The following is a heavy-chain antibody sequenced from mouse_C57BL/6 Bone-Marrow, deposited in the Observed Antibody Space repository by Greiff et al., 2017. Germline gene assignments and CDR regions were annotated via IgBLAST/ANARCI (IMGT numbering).Heavy chain of an antibody. CDR3: ARHYCNEDFDY. J-gene: IGHJ2*01. CDR1: DYEFPSHH. V-gene: IGHV5-2*01. Sequence: EVHLVQSGGGLVQPGASLKLSCESYDYEFPSHHMSWVRKTPEKRLELVAAFNSDGGSTYYPDTMERRFTISRDNTNNTLYLQLSRLTSEDAALYCCARHYCNEDFDYWGQGTTLTVSS. CDR2: FNSDGGST.